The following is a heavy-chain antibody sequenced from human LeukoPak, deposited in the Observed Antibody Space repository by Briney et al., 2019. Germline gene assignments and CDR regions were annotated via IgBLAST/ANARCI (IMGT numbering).Heavy chain of an antibody. Sequence: GGSLRLSCAASGFTFSSYAMSWVRQAPGKGLEWVSAISDSGGSTYYADSVKGRFTISRDNSKNTLYLQMNSLRAEDTAVYYCAKERGYFDWLPPFDYWGQGTLVTVSS. CDR1: GFTFSSYA. V-gene: IGHV3-23*01. CDR2: ISDSGGST. CDR3: AKERGYFDWLPPFDY. J-gene: IGHJ4*02. D-gene: IGHD3-9*01.